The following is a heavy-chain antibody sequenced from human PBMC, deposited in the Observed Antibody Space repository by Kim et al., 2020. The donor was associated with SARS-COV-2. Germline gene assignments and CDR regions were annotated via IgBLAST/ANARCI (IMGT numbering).Heavy chain of an antibody. V-gene: IGHV3-23*01. CDR2: IRGSGDRT. D-gene: IGHD6-19*01. Sequence: GGSLRLSCAASGFTFNSYAMSWVRQAPGKGLEWVSGIRGSGDRTSYADSVNGRFTISRDNSRNTLYLQMDSLRAEDTAVYYCAKVSSGSSGWFEYFHHWGQGTLVTVSS. CDR1: GFTFNSYA. J-gene: IGHJ1*01. CDR3: AKVSSGSSGWFEYFHH.